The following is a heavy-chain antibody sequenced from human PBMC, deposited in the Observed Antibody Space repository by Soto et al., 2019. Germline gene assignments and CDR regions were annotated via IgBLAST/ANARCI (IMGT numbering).Heavy chain of an antibody. D-gene: IGHD1-1*01. J-gene: IGHJ6*04. CDR3: VRQGIGNLHGLVDV. Sequence: QVQLQQSGPGLVKPSETLSLTCSVSSGPSSSHNWGWIRQPPGRGLEWIGYVYSTGSTSYNPSLNSRVTISADTSTNHISLTLTSVAAADTAVYYCVRQGIGNLHGLVDVWGKGTTVRVSS. CDR1: SGPSSSHN. V-gene: IGHV4-59*08. CDR2: VYSTGST.